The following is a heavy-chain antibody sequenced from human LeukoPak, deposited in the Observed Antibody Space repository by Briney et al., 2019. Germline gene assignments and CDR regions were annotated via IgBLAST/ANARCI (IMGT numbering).Heavy chain of an antibody. Sequence: SETLSLTCTVSGGSISSHYWSWIRQPPGKGLEWLGYIYYSGSTNYNPSLKSRVTISVDTSKNQFSLKLSSVTAADTAVYYCARDPGDGYNYYYFDYWGQGTLVTVSS. CDR2: IYYSGST. CDR3: ARDPGDGYNYYYFDY. D-gene: IGHD5-24*01. V-gene: IGHV4-59*11. J-gene: IGHJ4*02. CDR1: GGSISSHY.